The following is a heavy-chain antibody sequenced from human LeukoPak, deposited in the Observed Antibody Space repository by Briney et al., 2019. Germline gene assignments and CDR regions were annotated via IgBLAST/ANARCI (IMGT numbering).Heavy chain of an antibody. J-gene: IGHJ2*01. D-gene: IGHD4/OR15-4a*01. CDR1: GDSISSYF. CDR3: ARRALDNWYFDV. Sequence: NPSETLSLTCTVSGDSISSYFWSWMRQPPGKGLEWISYINYSGSTNSNPSLKSRVTISVETSKDEFSLRLGSVTAADTAVYYCARRALDNWYFDVWGRGTLVTVSS. V-gene: IGHV4-59*08. CDR2: INYSGST.